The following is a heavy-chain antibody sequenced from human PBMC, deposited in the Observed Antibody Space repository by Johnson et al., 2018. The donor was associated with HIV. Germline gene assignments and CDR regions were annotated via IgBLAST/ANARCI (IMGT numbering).Heavy chain of an antibody. Sequence: VQFVESGGGLVQPGGSLRLSCAASGFTFSSYWMHWVRQAPGKGLLWVSRINSAGSSTGYADSVKGRFTISRDNAKNSLYLQMNSLRAEDMAVYYCAKGRYGGAFDIWGQGTMVTVSS. CDR1: GFTFSSYW. CDR3: AKGRYGGAFDI. D-gene: IGHD5-18*01. V-gene: IGHV3-74*02. J-gene: IGHJ3*02. CDR2: INSAGSST.